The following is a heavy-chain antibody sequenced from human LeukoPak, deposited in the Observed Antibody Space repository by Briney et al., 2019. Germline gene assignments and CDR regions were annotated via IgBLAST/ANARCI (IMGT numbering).Heavy chain of an antibody. V-gene: IGHV4-34*01. D-gene: IGHD1-1*01. CDR1: GGSFSDYD. CDR3: ARYVPVKTGPTRASFDY. CDR2: INQSGST. J-gene: IGHJ4*02. Sequence: SETLSLTCGVHGGSFSDYDWSWIRRPPGKGLEWIGEINQSGSTNCDPSLKSRVSMSIDTSKSQFSLNLRSVTAADTAVYYCARYVPVKTGPTRASFDYWGQGILVTVSS.